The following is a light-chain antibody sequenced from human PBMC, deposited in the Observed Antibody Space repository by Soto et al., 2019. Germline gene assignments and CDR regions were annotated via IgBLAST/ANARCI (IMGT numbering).Light chain of an antibody. CDR3: HHCYSSPWT. CDR2: KAS. Sequence: DIQMTQSPSTLSASVGDRVTITCRASQSINNYLAWYQQKPGKAPKLLIYKASSLENGGPSRFSGSESGTEFTLTISSLQPDALAAYYSHHCYSSPWTFDQGTTVEIK. J-gene: IGKJ1*01. V-gene: IGKV1-5*03. CDR1: QSINNY.